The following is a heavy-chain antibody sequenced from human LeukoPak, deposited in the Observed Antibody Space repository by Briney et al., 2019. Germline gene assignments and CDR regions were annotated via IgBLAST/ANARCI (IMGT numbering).Heavy chain of an antibody. Sequence: EGSLRLSCVASGFRLSSYAMSWVRQAPGKGLEWVSATSSSDPGTYYAPSVRGRFTIYRDNSKNTVYLQMNSLRVEDAAIYYCARAPVTSCRGAFCYPFDCWGQGTRLTVSS. J-gene: IGHJ4*02. CDR1: GFRLSSYA. CDR2: TSSSDPGT. V-gene: IGHV3-23*01. D-gene: IGHD4-17*01. CDR3: ARAPVTSCRGAFCYPFDC.